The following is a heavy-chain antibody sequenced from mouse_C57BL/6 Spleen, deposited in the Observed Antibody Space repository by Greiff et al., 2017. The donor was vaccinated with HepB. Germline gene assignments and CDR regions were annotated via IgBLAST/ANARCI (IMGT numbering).Heavy chain of an antibody. D-gene: IGHD1-1*01. J-gene: IGHJ3*01. V-gene: IGHV1-26*01. CDR3: ARGGFYYYGSSGFAY. CDR2: INPNNGGT. CDR1: GYTFTDYY. Sequence: EVQLQQSGPELVKPGASVKISCKASGYTFTDYYMNWVKQSHGKSLEWIGDINPNNGGTSYNQKFKGKATLTVDKSSSTAYMELRSLTSEDSAVYYCARGGFYYYGSSGFAYWGQGTLVTVSA.